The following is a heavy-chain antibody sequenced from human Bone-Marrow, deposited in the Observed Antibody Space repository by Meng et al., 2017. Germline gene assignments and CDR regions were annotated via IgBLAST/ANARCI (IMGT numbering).Heavy chain of an antibody. CDR1: GGSFSGYY. J-gene: IGHJ4*02. V-gene: IGHV4-34*01. CDR2: INHSGST. CDR3: ARDLRGPSSY. D-gene: IGHD3-16*01. Sequence: SETLSLTCAVYGGSFSGYYWSWIRQPPGKGLEWIGEINHSGSTNYNPSLKSRVTISVDTSKNQFSLKLSSVTAEDTAVYYCARDLRGPSSYWGQGTLVTVSS.